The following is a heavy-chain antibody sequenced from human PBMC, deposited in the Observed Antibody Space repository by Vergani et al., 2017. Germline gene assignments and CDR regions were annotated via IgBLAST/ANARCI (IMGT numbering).Heavy chain of an antibody. CDR3: ARGMERGYYDSSGYYQNAFDI. V-gene: IGHV1-18*01. J-gene: IGHJ3*02. Sequence: QVQLVQSGAEVKKPGSSVKVSCKASGGTFSSYAISWVRQAPGQGLEWMGWISAYNGNTNYAQKLQGRVTMTTDTSTSTAYMELRSLRSDDTAVYYCARGMERGYYDSSGYYQNAFDIWGQGTMVTVSS. CDR1: GGTFSSYA. CDR2: ISAYNGNT. D-gene: IGHD3-22*01.